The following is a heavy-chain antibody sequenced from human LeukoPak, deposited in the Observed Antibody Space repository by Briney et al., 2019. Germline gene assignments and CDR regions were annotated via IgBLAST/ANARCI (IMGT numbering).Heavy chain of an antibody. CDR2: ISPDGSTT. D-gene: IGHD3-22*01. Sequence: GGSLRLSCVDSGVIFSTYWMHWVRQVPGKGLVWVSHISPDGSTTSYADSVKGRFTISRDNAKNTLYLQMSSLRAEDTAVYYCARETSGYYYKSYFDYWGQGTLVTVSS. V-gene: IGHV3-74*01. CDR1: GVIFSTYW. J-gene: IGHJ4*02. CDR3: ARETSGYYYKSYFDY.